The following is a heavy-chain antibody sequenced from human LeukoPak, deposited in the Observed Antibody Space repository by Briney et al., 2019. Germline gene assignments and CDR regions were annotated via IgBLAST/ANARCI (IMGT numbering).Heavy chain of an antibody. D-gene: IGHD3-22*01. CDR1: GFSISSGYF. J-gene: IGHJ4*02. CDR3: ARDLGYYDSSGYLPFAY. V-gene: IGHV4-38-2*02. Sequence: SETLSLTCAVSGFSISSGYFWAWIRQSPGKGLEWIGSIFHNGITYYNPSLKSRITISVDTSKNQFSLKLSSVTAADTAVYYCARDLGYYDSSGYLPFAYWGQGTLVTVSS. CDR2: IFHNGIT.